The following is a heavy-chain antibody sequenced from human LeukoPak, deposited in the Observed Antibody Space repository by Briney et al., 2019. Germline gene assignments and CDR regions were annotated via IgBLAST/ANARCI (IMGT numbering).Heavy chain of an antibody. CDR2: IFYSGGA. V-gene: IGHV4-59*02. CDR1: GGSVRSYY. Sequence: SETLSLTCTVSGGSVRSYYWSWIRQPPGKGLEWIGYIFYSGGANYNPSLKSRVTISVDTSKNQFSLKLTSVTAADTAVYYCARVYYSNSYDYWYFDLWGRGTLVTVSS. D-gene: IGHD6-13*01. CDR3: ARVYYSNSYDYWYFDL. J-gene: IGHJ2*01.